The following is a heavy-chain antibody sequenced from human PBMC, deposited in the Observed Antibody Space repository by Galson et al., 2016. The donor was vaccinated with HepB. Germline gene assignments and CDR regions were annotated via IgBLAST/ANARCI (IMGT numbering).Heavy chain of an antibody. Sequence: SLRLSCAASGFSFSNYAMTWVRQAPATGLEWVAGISDSGGRTYSADSVKGRFIISRDNSQYTLYLQMNSLRGEDTAVYYCAKEMFPGPKILVVTAADSWGQGALVTVSS. CDR2: ISDSGGRT. CDR1: GFSFSNYA. D-gene: IGHD2-21*02. J-gene: IGHJ5*01. V-gene: IGHV3-23*01. CDR3: AKEMFPGPKILVVTAADS.